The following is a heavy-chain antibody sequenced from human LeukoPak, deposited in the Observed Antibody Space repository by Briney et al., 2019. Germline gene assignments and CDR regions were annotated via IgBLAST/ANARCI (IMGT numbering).Heavy chain of an antibody. Sequence: ASVKVSCKASGYTFTGYYMHWVRQAPGQGLEWMGWINPNSGGTNYAQKFQGRVTMTRDTSISTAYMELSRLRSDDTAVYYCARGYYDSSGYYSPPYYFDYWGQGTLVTVSS. V-gene: IGHV1-2*02. CDR1: GYTFTGYY. J-gene: IGHJ4*02. CDR3: ARGYYDSSGYYSPPYYFDY. CDR2: INPNSGGT. D-gene: IGHD3-22*01.